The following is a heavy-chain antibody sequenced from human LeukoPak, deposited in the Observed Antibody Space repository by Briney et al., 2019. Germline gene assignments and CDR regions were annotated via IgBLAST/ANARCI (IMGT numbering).Heavy chain of an antibody. CDR1: GYSFTSYW. D-gene: IGHD1-20*01. Sequence: GESLKISCKGSGYSFTSYWIGWVRQMPGKGLEWMGIIYPGESDTRYSPSFQGQVTISADKSISTAYLQWSSLKASDTAMYYCARHNGYNWNMYYYMDVWGKGTTVTVSS. V-gene: IGHV5-51*01. CDR3: ARHNGYNWNMYYYMDV. CDR2: IYPGESDT. J-gene: IGHJ6*03.